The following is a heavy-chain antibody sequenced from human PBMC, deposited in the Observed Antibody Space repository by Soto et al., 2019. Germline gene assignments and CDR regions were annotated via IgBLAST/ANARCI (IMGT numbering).Heavy chain of an antibody. CDR1: GFAFSSYS. CDR3: ASERGLYSSGSSSASGH. Sequence: SLRLTGAATGFAFSSYSMNWVRRAPAKGLEWVSSISSSSSYIDYADSLKVRFNISMDNAKNSLYLQMKSMRAEDTAVYYCASERGLYSSGSSSASGHWGQGTLVTVSS. CDR2: ISSSSSYI. J-gene: IGHJ4*02. V-gene: IGHV3-21*01. D-gene: IGHD3-22*01.